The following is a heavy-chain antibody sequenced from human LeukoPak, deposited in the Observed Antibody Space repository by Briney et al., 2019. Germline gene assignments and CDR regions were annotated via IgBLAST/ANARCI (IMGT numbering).Heavy chain of an antibody. J-gene: IGHJ4*02. D-gene: IGHD6-13*01. CDR2: ISASGDGI. CDR1: GSTFSSHA. V-gene: IGHV3-23*01. Sequence: PGGSLRLSCAASGSTFSSHAMSWVRQAPGKGLEWVSAISASGDGIYYTDSVKGRFTTSRDNSKDTLYLQMNSLRADDTAVYYCAKTPGGAAGNRVFDHWGQGALVTVSS. CDR3: AKTPGGAAGNRVFDH.